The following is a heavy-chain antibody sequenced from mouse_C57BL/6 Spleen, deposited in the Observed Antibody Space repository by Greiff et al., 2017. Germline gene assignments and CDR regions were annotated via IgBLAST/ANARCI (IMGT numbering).Heavy chain of an antibody. D-gene: IGHD1-1*01. J-gene: IGHJ4*01. CDR3: ARNYGSSPYAMDY. Sequence: VQLQQSGAELAKPGASVTLSCKASGYTFTSYWLHWVNQRPGQGLEWIGYINPSSGYTKSNQKFKDKATLTADKSSSTAYMQLSSLTYEDSAVYDCARNYGSSPYAMDYWGQGTSVTVSS. V-gene: IGHV1-7*01. CDR1: GYTFTSYW. CDR2: INPSSGYT.